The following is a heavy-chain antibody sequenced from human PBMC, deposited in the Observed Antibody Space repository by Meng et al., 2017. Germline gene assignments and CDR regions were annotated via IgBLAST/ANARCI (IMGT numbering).Heavy chain of an antibody. J-gene: IGHJ4*02. CDR1: GYLFTSYD. V-gene: IGHV1-8*01. CDR2: VNPINGKT. D-gene: IGHD4-11*01. CDR3: ARGGDYSSWDY. Sequence: QVQLGQSGAEFKKPGASVKVSCKPSGYLFTSYDINWIRQAPGQGLEWMGWVNPINGKTGYAQKFQGRLTMTRDTSIRTAYMELSSLKSEDTAIYYCARGGDYSSWDYWGQGTLVTVSS.